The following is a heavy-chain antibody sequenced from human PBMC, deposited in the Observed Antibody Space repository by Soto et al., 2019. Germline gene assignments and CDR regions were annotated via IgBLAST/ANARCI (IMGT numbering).Heavy chain of an antibody. Sequence: QVQLVQSGAEVKKPGASVKVSCKASGDTFTDYYIHWVRQAPGQGLEWMGTVNPSGGHTTYAQHFRGRMTMARDTSTSPLYMELTSLTSDDTAIYYCARGGHVVVVTAALDYWGQGTLVTVSS. CDR3: ARGGHVVVVTAALDY. D-gene: IGHD2-21*02. J-gene: IGHJ4*02. CDR1: GDTFTDYY. CDR2: VNPSGGHT. V-gene: IGHV1-46*01.